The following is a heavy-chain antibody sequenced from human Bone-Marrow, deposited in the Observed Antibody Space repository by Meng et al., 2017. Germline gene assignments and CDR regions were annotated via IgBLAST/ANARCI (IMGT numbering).Heavy chain of an antibody. CDR3: ASGYCSGGSCQVGWFDP. V-gene: IGHV4-34*01. J-gene: IGHJ5*02. D-gene: IGHD2-15*01. CDR1: GGSFSGYY. CDR2: INHSGST. Sequence: QWQLQGWGSGPLKPSEPLSLTCAVYGGSFSGYYWSWSRQPPGKGLEWIGEINHSGSTNYNPSLKSRVTISVDTSKNQFSLKLSSVTAADTAVYYCASGYCSGGSCQVGWFDPWGQGTLVTVSS.